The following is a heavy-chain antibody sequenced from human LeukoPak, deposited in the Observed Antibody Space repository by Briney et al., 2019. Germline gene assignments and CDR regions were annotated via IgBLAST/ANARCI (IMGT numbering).Heavy chain of an antibody. Sequence: ASVKVSCKASGYTFSSYGISWVRQAPGQGLEWMGWISVHNGNPEYAQKVQGRVIMTTDTFTSTAYMELRSLRSDDTAVYYCARDQYDSVWGSHRPYFDYWGQGTLVTVSS. CDR2: ISVHNGNP. J-gene: IGHJ4*02. CDR3: ARDQYDSVWGSHRPYFDY. V-gene: IGHV1-18*01. D-gene: IGHD3-16*02. CDR1: GYTFSSYG.